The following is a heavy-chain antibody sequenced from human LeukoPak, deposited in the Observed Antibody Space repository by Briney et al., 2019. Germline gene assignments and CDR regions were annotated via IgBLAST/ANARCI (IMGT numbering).Heavy chain of an antibody. J-gene: IGHJ4*02. CDR3: ARGGSDGYNYVFDY. D-gene: IGHD5-24*01. Sequence: PGGSLRLSCAASGFTFSSYPLHWVRQAPGKGLEWVTLISYDGSKIYYADSVKGRFTISRDNAKNSLYLQMNSLRAEDTAVYYCARGGSDGYNYVFDYWGQGTLVTVSS. CDR2: ISYDGSKI. CDR1: GFTFSSYP. V-gene: IGHV3-30-3*01.